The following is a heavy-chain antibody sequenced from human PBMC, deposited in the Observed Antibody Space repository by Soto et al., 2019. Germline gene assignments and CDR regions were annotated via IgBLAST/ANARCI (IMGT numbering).Heavy chain of an antibody. Sequence: ASVKVSCKASGGTFSSYAISWVRQAPGQGLEWMGGIIPIFGPANYAQKFQGRVTITAAEYTSTAYMELSSLRSEDTAVYYCARGDYSNYREYYYGMDVWGQGTTGTVSS. CDR2: IIPIFGPA. D-gene: IGHD4-4*01. CDR1: GGTFSSYA. CDR3: ARGDYSNYREYYYGMDV. J-gene: IGHJ6*02. V-gene: IGHV1-69*13.